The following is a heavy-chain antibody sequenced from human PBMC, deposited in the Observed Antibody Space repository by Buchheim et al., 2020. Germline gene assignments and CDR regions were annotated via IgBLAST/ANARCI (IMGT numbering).Heavy chain of an antibody. Sequence: QLQLQESGPGLVKPSETLSLTCTVSGGSISSSSYYWGWIRQPPGKGLEWIGSIYYSGSTYYNPSLKSRVTISVDTSKNQFSLKLSSVTAADTAVYYCASWCSSTSCYTPRLGIVGATIQAYFDYWGQGTL. D-gene: IGHD2-2*02. CDR2: IYYSGST. V-gene: IGHV4-39*01. J-gene: IGHJ4*02. CDR1: GGSISSSSYY. CDR3: ASWCSSTSCYTPRLGIVGATIQAYFDY.